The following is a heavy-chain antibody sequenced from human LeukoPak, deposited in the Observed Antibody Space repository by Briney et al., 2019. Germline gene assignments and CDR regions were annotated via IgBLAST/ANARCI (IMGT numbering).Heavy chain of an antibody. CDR1: GYIFTSYF. CDR3: ARDRSGYGDPWARDAFDI. D-gene: IGHD4-17*01. V-gene: IGHV1-2*02. Sequence: ASVKVSCKASGYIFTSYFMHWVRQAPGQGLEWMGWINPNSGGTNYAQKFQGRVTMTRDTSISTAYMELSRLRSDDTAVYYCARDRSGYGDPWARDAFDIWGQGTMVTVSS. CDR2: INPNSGGT. J-gene: IGHJ3*02.